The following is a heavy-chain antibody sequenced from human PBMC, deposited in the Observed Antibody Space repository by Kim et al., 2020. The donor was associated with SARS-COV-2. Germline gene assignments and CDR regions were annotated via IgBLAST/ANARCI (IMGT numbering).Heavy chain of an antibody. D-gene: IGHD6-19*01. J-gene: IGHJ4*02. Sequence: TDYAAPVKGRFTISRDDSKNTLYLQMNSLKTEDTAVYYCTTDRRYKAVASWGQGTLVTVSS. CDR2: T. V-gene: IGHV3-15*01. CDR3: TTDRRYKAVAS.